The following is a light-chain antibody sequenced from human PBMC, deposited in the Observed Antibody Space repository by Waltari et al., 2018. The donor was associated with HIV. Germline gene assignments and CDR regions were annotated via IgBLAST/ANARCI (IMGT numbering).Light chain of an antibody. CDR1: SSDVGGYNP. Sequence: QSALTQPASVSGSPGQSITIPCTGTSSDVGGYNPVPWYQLHPGKAPKLMIYAVSNRPSGVSNRFSGSKSDNTASLTISGLQAEDEADYYCSSYTSTSTVYVFGTGTEVTVL. V-gene: IGLV2-14*03. CDR3: SSYTSTSTVYV. CDR2: AVS. J-gene: IGLJ1*01.